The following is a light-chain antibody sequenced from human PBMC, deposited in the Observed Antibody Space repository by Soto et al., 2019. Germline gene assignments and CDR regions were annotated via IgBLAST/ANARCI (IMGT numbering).Light chain of an antibody. CDR2: INSDGSH. V-gene: IGLV4-69*01. Sequence: QLVLTQSPSASASLGASVKLTCTLSSGHSSYAIAWHQQQPEKGPRYLMKINSDGSHTTGDGIPDRFSGSSSGAERYLIISSLQSDDEADYYCQTCGTGIRVFGGGTKLTVL. CDR3: QTCGTGIRV. J-gene: IGLJ2*01. CDR1: SGHSSYA.